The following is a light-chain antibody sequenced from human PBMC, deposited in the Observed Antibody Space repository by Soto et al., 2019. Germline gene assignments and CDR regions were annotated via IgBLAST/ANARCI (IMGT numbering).Light chain of an antibody. J-gene: IGLJ2*01. CDR2: RNS. V-gene: IGLV1-44*01. CDR1: ASNIGSNS. CDR3: AAWDDTLKAVL. Sequence: QSVLTQPPSSSGTPGQRVSISCSGSASNIGSNSVNWYQQFPGTAPKLLLYRNSQRPLGVPDRFSGSKSGTSASLAISGLQSDDEGDYYCAAWDDTLKAVLFGGGTKLTVL.